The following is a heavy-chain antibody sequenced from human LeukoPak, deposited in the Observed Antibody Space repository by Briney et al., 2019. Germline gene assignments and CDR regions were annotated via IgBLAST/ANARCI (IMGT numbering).Heavy chain of an antibody. Sequence: IPSETLSLTCTVSGGSISSGGYYWSWIRQPPGKGLEWIGYIYHSGSTYYNPSLKSRVTISVDRSKNQFSLKLSSVTAADTAVYYCARAPLGAQRPFDYWGQGTLVTVSS. J-gene: IGHJ4*02. CDR1: GGSISSGGYY. CDR3: ARAPLGAQRPFDY. D-gene: IGHD1-26*01. CDR2: IYHSGST. V-gene: IGHV4-30-2*01.